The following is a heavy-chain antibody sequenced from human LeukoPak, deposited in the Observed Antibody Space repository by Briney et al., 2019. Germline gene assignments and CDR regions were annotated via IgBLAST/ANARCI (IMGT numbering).Heavy chain of an antibody. CDR2: IYHSGST. J-gene: IGHJ4*02. V-gene: IGHV4-38-2*02. D-gene: IGHD2-2*01. CDR3: ASVVPAAIYYFDY. Sequence: SGTLSLTCTVSGYSISSGYYWGWIRQPPGKGLEWIGSIYHSGSTYYNPSLKSRVTISVDTSKNQFSLKLSSVTAADTAVYYCASVVPAAIYYFDYWGQGTLVTVSS. CDR1: GYSISSGYY.